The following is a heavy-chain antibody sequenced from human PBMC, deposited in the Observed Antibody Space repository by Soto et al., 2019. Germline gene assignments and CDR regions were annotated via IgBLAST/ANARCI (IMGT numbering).Heavy chain of an antibody. Sequence: SXTLSLTCTVSGGFINSGDYYCSWSLQHQGKCLEWIAYIYYSGIIYYNPSLKSRVTMSRDTSKNQFSLKLDSVTAADTAVYYCAREVGEVDYSSSSDAFDIWGQGTMVTVSS. D-gene: IGHD6-6*01. J-gene: IGHJ3*02. CDR2: IYYSGII. CDR3: AREVGEVDYSSSSDAFDI. V-gene: IGHV4-30-4*01. CDR1: GGFINSGDYY.